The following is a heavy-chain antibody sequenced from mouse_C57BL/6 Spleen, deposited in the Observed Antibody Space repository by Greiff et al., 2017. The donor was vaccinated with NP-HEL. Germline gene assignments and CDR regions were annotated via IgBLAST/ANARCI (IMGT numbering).Heavy chain of an antibody. V-gene: IGHV5-12*01. CDR1: GFTFSDYY. D-gene: IGHD2-3*01. CDR3: ARQDGYYEGYAMDY. Sequence: EVQVVESGGGLVQPGGSLKLSCAASGFTFSDYYMYWVRQTPEKRLEWVAYISNGGGSTYYPDTVKGRFTISRDNAKNTLYLQMSRLKSEDTAMYYCARQDGYYEGYAMDYWGQGTSVTVSS. CDR2: ISNGGGST. J-gene: IGHJ4*01.